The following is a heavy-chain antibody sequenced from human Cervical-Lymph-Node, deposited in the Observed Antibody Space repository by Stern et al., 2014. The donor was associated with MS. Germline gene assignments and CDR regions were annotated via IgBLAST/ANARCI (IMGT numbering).Heavy chain of an antibody. Sequence: MQLVQSGGGLVKPGGSLRLSCGASGFNFSSYSFNWVRQAPGKGLEWVSAISASSRYIYYADSAMGRFVISRDNAKKSLYLQLQGLRGEDTAVYYCTRDPSVARRDWGYYGMDVWGQGTTVTVSS. CDR2: ISASSRYI. CDR1: GFNFSSYS. D-gene: IGHD6-19*01. V-gene: IGHV3-21*01. J-gene: IGHJ6*02. CDR3: TRDPSVARRDWGYYGMDV.